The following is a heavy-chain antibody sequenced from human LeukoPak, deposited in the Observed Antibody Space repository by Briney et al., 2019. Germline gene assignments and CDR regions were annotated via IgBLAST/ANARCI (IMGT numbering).Heavy chain of an antibody. Sequence: GGSLRLSCVASGFSVSSNYMSWVRQAPGKGLEWVALIYSDETTYYADSVKGRFTISRDNSKSTLYLQMNSLRAEDTAVYYCARHWELRGQGTLVTVSS. CDR1: GFSVSSNY. V-gene: IGHV3-53*01. CDR3: ARHWEL. J-gene: IGHJ4*02. D-gene: IGHD1-26*01. CDR2: IYSDETT.